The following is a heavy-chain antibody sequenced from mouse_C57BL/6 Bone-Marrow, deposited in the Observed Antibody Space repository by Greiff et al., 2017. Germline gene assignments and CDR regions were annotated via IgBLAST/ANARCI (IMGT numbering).Heavy chain of an antibody. CDR2: IYPRSGNT. D-gene: IGHD1-1*01. CDR3: AREGYYYGSLVV. V-gene: IGHV1-81*01. J-gene: IGHJ1*03. CDR1: GYTFTSYG. Sequence: VQLQQSGAELARPGASVKLSCKASGYTFTSYGISWVKQRTGQGLEWIGEIYPRSGNTYYNEKFKGKATLTADKSSSTAYMELRSLTAEDSAVYFCAREGYYYGSLVVWGTGTTVTVSS.